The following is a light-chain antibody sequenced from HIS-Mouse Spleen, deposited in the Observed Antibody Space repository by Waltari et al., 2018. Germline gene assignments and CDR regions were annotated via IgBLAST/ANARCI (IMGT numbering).Light chain of an antibody. CDR3: QQSYSTPFT. CDR1: QSISSY. Sequence: DIQMTQSPSSLSASVGDRVTITCRASQSISSYLNWYQQKPGTAPKLLIYAASSLQSGVPSRFSGSGSGTDFTLTISSLQPEDFATYYCQQSYSTPFTFGPGTKVDIK. V-gene: IGKV1-39*01. J-gene: IGKJ3*01. CDR2: AAS.